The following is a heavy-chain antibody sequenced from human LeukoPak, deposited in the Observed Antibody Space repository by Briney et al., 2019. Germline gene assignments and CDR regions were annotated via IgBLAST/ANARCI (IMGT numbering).Heavy chain of an antibody. V-gene: IGHV4-59*01. D-gene: IGHD3-16*01. CDR3: ARGGRNWFDP. J-gene: IGHJ5*02. CDR2: IYYSGST. CDR1: GASISSYY. Sequence: SETLSLTCAVSGASISSYYWSWIRQPPGKGLEWIGFIYYSGSTSHNPSLMSRVTISVDTSKNQFSLKLSSVTAADTAVYYCARGGRNWFDPWGQRTLVTVSS.